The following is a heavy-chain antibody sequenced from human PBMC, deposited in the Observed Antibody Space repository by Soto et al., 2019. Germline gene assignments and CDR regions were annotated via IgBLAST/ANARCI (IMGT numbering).Heavy chain of an antibody. CDR3: AKGGIAARLRFDY. Sequence: EVQLLESGGGLVQPGGSLRLSCAASGFTFSSYAMSWVRQAPGKGLEWVSAISGSGGSTYYADSVKGRFTISRDNSKNTLYLQMNSLRPEDTAVYYCAKGGIAARLRFDYWGQGTLVTVSS. J-gene: IGHJ4*02. CDR2: ISGSGGST. D-gene: IGHD6-6*01. V-gene: IGHV3-23*01. CDR1: GFTFSSYA.